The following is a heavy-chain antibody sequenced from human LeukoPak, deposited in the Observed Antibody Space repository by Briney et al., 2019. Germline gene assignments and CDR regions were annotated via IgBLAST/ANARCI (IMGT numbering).Heavy chain of an antibody. V-gene: IGHV6-1*01. CDR1: GDSVSSNSAA. J-gene: IGHJ4*02. CDR2: TYYRSKWHN. CDR3: ARALTYSTGWYGFDY. D-gene: IGHD6-19*01. Sequence: SQTLSLTCAIFGDSVSSNSAAWNWIRQSPSRGLEWLERTYYRSKWHNDYALSVKSRITINPDTSKNQFSLQLNSVTPEDTAVYYCARALTYSTGWYGFDYWGRGTLVTVSS.